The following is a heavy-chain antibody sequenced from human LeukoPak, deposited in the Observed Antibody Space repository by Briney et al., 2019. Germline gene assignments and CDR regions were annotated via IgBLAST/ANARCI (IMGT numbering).Heavy chain of an antibody. D-gene: IGHD3-10*01. V-gene: IGHV4-30-4*01. CDR1: GGSISSGDYY. CDR2: IYYSGST. J-gene: IGHJ4*02. CDR3: ARATYYYGSGSYYQIDY. Sequence: PSQTLSLTCTVSGGSISSGDYYWSWIRQPPGKGLEWIGYIYYSGSTYYNPSLKSRVTISVDTSKNQFSLKLSSVTAADTAVYYCARATYYYGSGSYYQIDYWGQGTLVTVSS.